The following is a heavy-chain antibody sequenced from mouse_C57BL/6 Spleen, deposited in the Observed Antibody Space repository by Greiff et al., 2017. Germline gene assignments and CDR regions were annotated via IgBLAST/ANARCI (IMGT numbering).Heavy chain of an antibody. CDR2: IYPGSGNT. Sequence: VQLQESGAELVRPGASVKLSCKASGYTFTDYYINWVKQRPGQGLEWIARIYPGSGNTYYNEKFKGKATLTAEKSSSTAYMQLSSLTSEDSAVYFCARGGYYLAYWGQGTLVTVSA. J-gene: IGHJ3*01. D-gene: IGHD2-3*01. CDR3: ARGGYYLAY. CDR1: GYTFTDYY. V-gene: IGHV1-76*01.